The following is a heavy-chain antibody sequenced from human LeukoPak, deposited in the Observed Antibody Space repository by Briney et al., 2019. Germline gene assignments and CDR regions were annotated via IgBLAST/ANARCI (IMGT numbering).Heavy chain of an antibody. CDR2: IYTSGST. D-gene: IGHD3-10*01. Sequence: SETLSLTCTVSGGSISSSSYYWSWIRQPAGKGLEWIGRIYTSGSTNYNPSLKSRVTMSVDTSKNQFSLKLSSVTAADTAVYYCARVNVVYGSGSPLVYYMDVWGKGTTVTVSS. J-gene: IGHJ6*03. V-gene: IGHV4-61*02. CDR3: ARVNVVYGSGSPLVYYMDV. CDR1: GGSISSSSYY.